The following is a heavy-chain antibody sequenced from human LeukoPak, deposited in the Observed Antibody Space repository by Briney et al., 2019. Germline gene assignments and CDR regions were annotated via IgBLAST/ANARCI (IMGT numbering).Heavy chain of an antibody. Sequence: PGGSLRLSCAASGFTFSTYSMNWVRQAPGKGLEWVSYISSISSTIYYADSVKGRFTISRDNAKNSLYLQMNSLRDEDTAVYYCARGGPKQYCSSTSCYSDYWGQGTLVTVSS. CDR3: ARGGPKQYCSSTSCYSDY. CDR1: GFTFSTYS. V-gene: IGHV3-48*02. CDR2: ISSISSTI. D-gene: IGHD2-2*01. J-gene: IGHJ4*02.